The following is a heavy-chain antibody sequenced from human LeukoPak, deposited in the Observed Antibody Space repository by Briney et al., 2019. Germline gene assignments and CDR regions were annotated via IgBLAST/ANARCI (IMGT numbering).Heavy chain of an antibody. J-gene: IGHJ3*02. CDR3: ARRTSIDYGYSDAFDI. V-gene: IGHV5-51*01. D-gene: IGHD4-17*01. Sequence: GESLKISCKGSGYSFTSYWIGWVRQMPGKGLEWMGIIYPGDSDTRYSPSFQGQVTISADKSISTAYLQWSSLKASDTAMYYCARRTSIDYGYSDAFDIWGQGTMVTVSS. CDR2: IYPGDSDT. CDR1: GYSFTSYW.